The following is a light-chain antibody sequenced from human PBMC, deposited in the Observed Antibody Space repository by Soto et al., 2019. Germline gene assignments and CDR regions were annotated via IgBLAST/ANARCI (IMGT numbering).Light chain of an antibody. Sequence: DIHLTQSPSFLSASVGDRVTITCRAGQGISSFLALYQQKPGKAPNLLMYAASTLQSVVPSRFSGSGSGTDFTLTISCLQSEDFATYYCQQYYSYPPTFGQGTKVDIK. CDR2: AAS. V-gene: IGKV1-9*01. J-gene: IGKJ1*01. CDR1: QGISSF. CDR3: QQYYSYPPT.